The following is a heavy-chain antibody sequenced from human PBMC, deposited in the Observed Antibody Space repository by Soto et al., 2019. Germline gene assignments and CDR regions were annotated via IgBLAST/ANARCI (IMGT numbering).Heavy chain of an antibody. J-gene: IGHJ1*01. CDR3: ARAPNDYGDVEYFQH. CDR2: IIPILGIA. Sequence: QVQLVQSGAEVKKPGSSVKVSCKASGGTFSSYTISWVRQAPGQGLEWMGRIIPILGIANYAQKFQGRVTITADKSTSTANMELSSLRSEDTAVYYCARAPNDYGDVEYFQHWGQGTLVTVSS. V-gene: IGHV1-69*02. CDR1: GGTFSSYT. D-gene: IGHD4-17*01.